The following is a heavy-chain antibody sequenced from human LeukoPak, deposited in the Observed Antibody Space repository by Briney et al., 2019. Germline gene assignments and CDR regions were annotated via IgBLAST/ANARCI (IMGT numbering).Heavy chain of an antibody. CDR1: GFTFSSYC. D-gene: IGHD1-26*01. CDR3: ASRIVGTPDYFDY. CDR2: IMQDGNDK. J-gene: IGHJ4*02. V-gene: IGHV3-7*01. Sequence: GGSLRLSCAASGFTFSSYCMSWVRQAPGKGLEWVANIMQDGNDKYYVDSVKGRFTISRDNAKNSLYLQLNSLRVEDTAVYYCASRIVGTPDYFDYWGQGTLVTVSS.